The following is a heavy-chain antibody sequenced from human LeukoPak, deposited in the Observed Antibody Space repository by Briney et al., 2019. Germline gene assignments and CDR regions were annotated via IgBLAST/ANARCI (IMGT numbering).Heavy chain of an antibody. CDR1: GYIFTGYY. Sequence: ASVKVSCNASGYIFTGYYMHRVRQAPGQGLEWMGWINPNSGGTNYAQKFQGRVTMTRDTSISTAYMELSRLRSDDTAVYYCARVPAAPGNDYWGQGTLVTVSS. CDR3: ARVPAAPGNDY. J-gene: IGHJ4*02. V-gene: IGHV1-2*02. D-gene: IGHD3-10*01. CDR2: INPNSGGT.